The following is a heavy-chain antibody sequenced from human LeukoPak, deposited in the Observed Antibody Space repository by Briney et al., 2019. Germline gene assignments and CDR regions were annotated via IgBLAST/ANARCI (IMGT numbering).Heavy chain of an antibody. J-gene: IGHJ6*03. V-gene: IGHV4-61*02. CDR2: IYTSGST. CDR3: ARSLPPYYDFWSGTSSGDYYYYMDV. CDR1: GVSISSGSYY. Sequence: SETLSLTCTVSGVSISSGSYYWSWIRQPAGKGLEWIGRIYTSGSTNYNPSLKSRVTISVDTSKNQFSLKLSSVTAADTAVYYCARSLPPYYDFWSGTSSGDYYYYMDVWGKGTTVTVSS. D-gene: IGHD3-3*01.